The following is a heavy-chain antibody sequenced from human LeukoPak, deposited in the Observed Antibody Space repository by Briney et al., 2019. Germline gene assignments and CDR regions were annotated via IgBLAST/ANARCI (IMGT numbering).Heavy chain of an antibody. Sequence: GGSLRLSCAASGFTFRSYWMHWVCQAPGKGLVWVSRTNSDGSTTNYADSVKGRFTISRDNAKNTLYLQMNSLRAEDTAVYYCARAPYFDFWSGYPPDYWGQGTLVTVSS. CDR2: TNSDGSTT. CDR3: ARAPYFDFWSGYPPDY. J-gene: IGHJ4*02. CDR1: GFTFRSYW. V-gene: IGHV3-74*01. D-gene: IGHD3-3*01.